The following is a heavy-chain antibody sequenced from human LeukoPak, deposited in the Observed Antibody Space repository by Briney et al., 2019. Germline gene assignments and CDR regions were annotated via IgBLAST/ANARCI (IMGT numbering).Heavy chain of an antibody. CDR1: DASITKNY. D-gene: IGHD3-10*01. V-gene: IGHV4-4*08. J-gene: IGHJ5*02. CDR2: MYHTGTS. Sequence: SETLSLTCSVSDASITKNYWTWIRQRPGKGLEWIASMYHTGTSDYNPSLKSRVSVSIDASKKQFSLQLRSVTAADTAVYYCAREGWSYYGSGSFNWFDPWGQGTLVTVSS. CDR3: AREGWSYYGSGSFNWFDP.